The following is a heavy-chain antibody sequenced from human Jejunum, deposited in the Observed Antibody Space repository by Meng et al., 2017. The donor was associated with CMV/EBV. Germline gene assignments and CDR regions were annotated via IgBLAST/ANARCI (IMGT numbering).Heavy chain of an antibody. CDR3: ARELVPAVPFDF. CDR2: INHSGGT. D-gene: IGHD2-2*01. Sequence: AVYGESVGDNFLSWIRQPPGKGLEWIGEINHSGGTNYNPSLKSRVTISVDTSKTQFSLKLTSATAADTAVYYCARELVPAVPFDFWGQGTLVTVSS. CDR1: GESVGDNF. J-gene: IGHJ4*02. V-gene: IGHV4-34*01.